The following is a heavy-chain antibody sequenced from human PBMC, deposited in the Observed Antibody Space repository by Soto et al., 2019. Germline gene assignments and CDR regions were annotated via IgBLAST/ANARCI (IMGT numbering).Heavy chain of an antibody. CDR3: AHSTYYYDSSGYYN. D-gene: IGHD3-22*01. V-gene: IGHV2-5*01. CDR1: GFSLSTSGVG. J-gene: IGHJ4*02. Sequence: ITLKESGPTLVKPTQTLTLTCTFSGFSLSTSGVGVGWIRQPPGKALEWLAVIYGNDDERYSPSLKSRLTINKDTSKNQVVLTMTNMDPVETATYYCAHSTYYYDSSGYYNWGQGTLVTVSS. CDR2: IYGNDDE.